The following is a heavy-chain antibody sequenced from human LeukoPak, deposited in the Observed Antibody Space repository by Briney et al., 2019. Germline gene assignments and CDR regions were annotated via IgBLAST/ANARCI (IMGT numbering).Heavy chain of an antibody. CDR3: ARGRPDYYYYYYMDV. Sequence: SETLSLTCAVYGGSFSGYYWSWIRQPPGRGLEWIGEINHSGSTNYNPPLKSRVTISVDTSKNQFSLKLSSVTAADTAVYFCARGRPDYYYYYYMDVWGKGTTVTVSS. J-gene: IGHJ6*03. CDR1: GGSFSGYY. V-gene: IGHV4-34*01. CDR2: INHSGST.